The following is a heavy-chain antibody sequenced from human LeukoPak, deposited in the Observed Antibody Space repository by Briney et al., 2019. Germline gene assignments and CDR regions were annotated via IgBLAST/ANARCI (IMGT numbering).Heavy chain of an antibody. Sequence: ASVKVSCKASGYTFTGYYMHWVRQAPGQGLEWMGWINPNSGGTNYAQKFQGRATMTRDTSISTAYMELSRLRSDDTAVYYCARGGGRDYGDYYFDYWGQGTLVTVSS. J-gene: IGHJ4*02. V-gene: IGHV1-2*02. CDR2: INPNSGGT. CDR3: ARGGGRDYGDYYFDY. D-gene: IGHD4-17*01. CDR1: GYTFTGYY.